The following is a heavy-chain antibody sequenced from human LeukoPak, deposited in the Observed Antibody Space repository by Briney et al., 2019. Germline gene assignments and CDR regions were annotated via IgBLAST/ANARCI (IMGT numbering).Heavy chain of an antibody. Sequence: GGSLRLSCAASGFTFSSYGMHWVRQAPGKGLEWVANIKQDGSEKYYVDSVKGRFTISRDNAKNSLYLQMNSLRAEDTAVYYCARDLWGSDLDYWGQGTLVTASS. V-gene: IGHV3-7*01. D-gene: IGHD7-27*01. CDR3: ARDLWGSDLDY. CDR2: IKQDGSEK. CDR1: GFTFSSYG. J-gene: IGHJ4*02.